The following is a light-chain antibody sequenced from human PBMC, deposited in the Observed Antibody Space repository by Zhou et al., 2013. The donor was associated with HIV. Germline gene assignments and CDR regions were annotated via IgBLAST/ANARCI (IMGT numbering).Light chain of an antibody. CDR2: KAS. J-gene: IGKJ1*01. V-gene: IGKV1-5*03. Sequence: DIQMTQSPSTLSASVGDRVTITCRASQSISTWVAWYQQKPGKAPKLLIYKASTLESGVPSRFSGSGSGTEFILTISSLQPDDFATYYCQQYNVFWTFGQGTKVEIK. CDR3: QQYNVFWT. CDR1: QSISTW.